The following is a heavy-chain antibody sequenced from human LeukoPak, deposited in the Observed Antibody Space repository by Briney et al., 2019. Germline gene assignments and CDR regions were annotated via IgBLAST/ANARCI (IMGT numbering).Heavy chain of an antibody. J-gene: IGHJ6*03. CDR1: GYTFTSHY. Sequence: ASVKVSCKASGYTFTSHYMHWVRQAPGQGLEWMGLINPSGSSTLYAQKFQGRVTMTRDMSTTTDYMELSSLRSEDTAVYYCVTSGVRGVIPGHYYYMDVWGKGTTVTVSS. CDR3: VTSGVRGVIPGHYYYMDV. V-gene: IGHV1-46*01. CDR2: INPSGSST. D-gene: IGHD3-10*01.